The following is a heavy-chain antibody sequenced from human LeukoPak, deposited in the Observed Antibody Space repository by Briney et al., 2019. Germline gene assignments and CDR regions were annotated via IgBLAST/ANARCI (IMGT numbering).Heavy chain of an antibody. CDR1: GFTFSSFW. CDR3: ARDSSSSYYYYYYMDV. D-gene: IGHD6-6*01. J-gene: IGHJ6*03. Sequence: GGSLRLSCAASGFTFSSFWMHWVRQAPGKGLEWVATIKQDGSDKYYVDSVKGRFTISRDNAKNSLYLQMNSLRAEDTAVYYCARDSSSSYYYYYYMDVWGKGTTVTVSS. V-gene: IGHV3-7*01. CDR2: IKQDGSDK.